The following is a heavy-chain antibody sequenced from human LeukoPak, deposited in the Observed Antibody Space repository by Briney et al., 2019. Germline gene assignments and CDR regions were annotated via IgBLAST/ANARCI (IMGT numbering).Heavy chain of an antibody. V-gene: IGHV3-7*04. CDR2: TKQDGSEK. CDR1: GFTFSNYW. CDR3: ARGGRAYGD. Sequence: GGSLRLSCAASGFTFSNYWMSWDRQAPGKGLEWVANTKQDGSEKYYVDSVKGRFTISRDNAKNSLYLQMNSLRADDTAVYYCARGGRAYGDWGQGTLVTVSS. D-gene: IGHD3-16*01. J-gene: IGHJ4*02.